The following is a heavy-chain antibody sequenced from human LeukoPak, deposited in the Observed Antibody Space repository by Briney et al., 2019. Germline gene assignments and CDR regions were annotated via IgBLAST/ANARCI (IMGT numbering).Heavy chain of an antibody. CDR3: ARDGVGYTAAAVPYPGY. J-gene: IGHJ4*02. CDR1: GYTFTGYY. V-gene: IGHV1-2*02. CDR2: ISPNSGGT. D-gene: IGHD6-13*01. Sequence: ASVKVSCKASGYTFTGYYMHWVRQAPGQGLEWMGWISPNSGGTNYAQKFQGRVTMTRDTSISTAYMELSRLRSDDTAVYYCARDGVGYTAAAVPYPGYWGQGTLVTVSS.